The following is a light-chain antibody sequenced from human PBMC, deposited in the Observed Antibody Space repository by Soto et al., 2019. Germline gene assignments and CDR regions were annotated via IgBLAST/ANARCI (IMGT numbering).Light chain of an antibody. CDR2: GAS. Sequence: EIVMTQSPATLSVSPGERATLSCRASQSVSSNLAWYQQKPGQAPRLLIYGASTRATGIPARFSGSGSGTEFTRTISSLQSEDLAVYYCQQYNNWPLTFGGGTKVEIK. J-gene: IGKJ4*01. V-gene: IGKV3-15*01. CDR3: QQYNNWPLT. CDR1: QSVSSN.